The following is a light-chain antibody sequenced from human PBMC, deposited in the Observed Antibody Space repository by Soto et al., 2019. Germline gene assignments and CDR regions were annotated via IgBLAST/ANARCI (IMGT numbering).Light chain of an antibody. CDR2: EVN. CDR1: SSDVGGYNY. V-gene: IGLV2-14*01. CDR3: SSYTTSRTLV. J-gene: IGLJ1*01. Sequence: QSVLTQPASVSGSPGQSITISCTGTSSDVGGYNYVSWYQQHPGKVPKLLIYEVNNRPSGVSDRFSGSKSGNTASLTISGLQAEDEAHYYCSSYTTSRTLVFGTGTKLTVL.